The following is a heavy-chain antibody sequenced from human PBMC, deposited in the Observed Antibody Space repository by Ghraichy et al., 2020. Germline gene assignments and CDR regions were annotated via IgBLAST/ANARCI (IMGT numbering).Heavy chain of an antibody. CDR3: ARDRVDTAMVDYYGMDV. Sequence: GGSLRLSCAASGFTVSSNYMSWVRQAPGKGLEWVSVIYSGGSTYYADSVKGRFTISRDNSKNTLYLQMNSLRAEDTAVYYCARDRVDTAMVDYYGMDVWGQGTTVTVSS. CDR1: GFTVSSNY. D-gene: IGHD5-18*01. V-gene: IGHV3-53*01. J-gene: IGHJ6*02. CDR2: IYSGGST.